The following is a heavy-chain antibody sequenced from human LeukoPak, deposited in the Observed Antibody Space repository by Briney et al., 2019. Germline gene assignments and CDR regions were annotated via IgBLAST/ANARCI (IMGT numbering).Heavy chain of an antibody. D-gene: IGHD3-10*01. CDR1: GGSISNNNW. J-gene: IGHJ4*02. V-gene: IGHV4-4*02. Sequence: PSGTLSLTCAVSGGSISNNNWWSWVRQPPGKGLEWIGEIYHSGSTNYNPSLKSRVTISVDTSKNQFSLKLSSVTPADTAVYYCARYGSGSYRQFDCWGQGTLVTVSS. CDR2: IYHSGST. CDR3: ARYGSGSYRQFDC.